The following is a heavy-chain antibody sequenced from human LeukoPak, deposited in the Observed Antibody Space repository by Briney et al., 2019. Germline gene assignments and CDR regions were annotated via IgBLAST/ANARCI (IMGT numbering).Heavy chain of an antibody. CDR1: GYTFTSYD. Sequence: GASVKVSCKASGYTFTSYDINWVRQATGQGLEWMGWMNPNSGNTGYAQKFQGRVTMTRNTSISTAYMELSSLRSEDTAVYYCARRIRLYYYYCMDVWGKGTTVTISS. J-gene: IGHJ6*03. D-gene: IGHD2-21*01. CDR2: MNPNSGNT. CDR3: ARRIRLYYYYCMDV. V-gene: IGHV1-8*01.